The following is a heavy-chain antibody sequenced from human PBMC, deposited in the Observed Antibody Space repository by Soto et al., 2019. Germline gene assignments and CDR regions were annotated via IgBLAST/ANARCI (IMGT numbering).Heavy chain of an antibody. CDR1: GFTVKSYQ. CDR2: IYSGGVT. Sequence: GGSLSLSCAASGFTVKSYQMNWVRQAPGKGLEWVSVIYSGGVTYYPDSVKGRFTTIRDTSKNTVYLQMNSLRGDDTAMYYCARDPSTTGYYGLDVWGQGTTVTVSS. J-gene: IGHJ6*02. CDR3: ARDPSTTGYYGLDV. V-gene: IGHV3-53*01.